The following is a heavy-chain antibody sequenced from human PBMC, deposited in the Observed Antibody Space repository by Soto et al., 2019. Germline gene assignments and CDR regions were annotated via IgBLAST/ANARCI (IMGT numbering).Heavy chain of an antibody. Sequence: EVQLLESGGGLVQPGGSLRLSCAASGFTFSTYAMTWVRQAPGKGLEWVSGISDSGGSTYYADAVKGRFTISRDNSKNTLFLQMNSLRAEDTAVYYCATRRDASYYYYGMDVWRQGTTVIVSS. CDR2: ISDSGGST. CDR3: ATRRDASYYYYGMDV. J-gene: IGHJ6*02. V-gene: IGHV3-23*01. D-gene: IGHD2-2*01. CDR1: GFTFSTYA.